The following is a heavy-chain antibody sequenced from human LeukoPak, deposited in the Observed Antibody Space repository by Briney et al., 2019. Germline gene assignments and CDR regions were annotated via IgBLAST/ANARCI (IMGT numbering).Heavy chain of an antibody. Sequence: SVKVSCKASGGTFSSYAISWVRQAPGQGLEWMGGIIPIFGTANYAQKFQGRVTITADESTSTAYMELSSLRSEDTAVYYCARDYHGSGSLTTFDYWGQGTLVTVSS. CDR1: GGTFSSYA. CDR3: ARDYHGSGSLTTFDY. CDR2: IIPIFGTA. D-gene: IGHD3-10*01. J-gene: IGHJ4*02. V-gene: IGHV1-69*13.